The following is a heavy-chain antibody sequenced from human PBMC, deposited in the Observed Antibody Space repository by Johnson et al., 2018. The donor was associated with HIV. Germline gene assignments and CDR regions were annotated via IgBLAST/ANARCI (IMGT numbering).Heavy chain of an antibody. CDR1: GFTFDDYG. J-gene: IGHJ3*01. V-gene: IGHV3-20*04. D-gene: IGHD6-6*01. CDR2: INWNGGST. CDR3: ARESLLITPRRDDAFDV. Sequence: VQLVESGGGVVRPGGSLRLSCAASGFTFDDYGMSWVRQAPGKGLEWVSGINWNGGSTGYGDSVKGRFTISRDNAKNSLYLQMNSLTAEDTALYYCARESLLITPRRDDAFDVWGQGTMVTVSS.